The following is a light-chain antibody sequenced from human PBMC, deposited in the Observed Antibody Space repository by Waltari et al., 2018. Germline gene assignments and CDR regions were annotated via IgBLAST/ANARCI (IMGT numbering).Light chain of an antibody. CDR2: HVS. J-gene: IGKJ1*01. Sequence: TVVTQSPGPLSVSPGDRVTLPCRTSQSICFSLAWYQQKPGQAPRPLMFHVSTRAPGIPARFSGSGSETEFTLTIGSLQSEDFAVYYCQQYNNWPPGTFGQGTKVEI. CDR3: QQYNNWPPGT. V-gene: IGKV3-15*01. CDR1: QSICFS.